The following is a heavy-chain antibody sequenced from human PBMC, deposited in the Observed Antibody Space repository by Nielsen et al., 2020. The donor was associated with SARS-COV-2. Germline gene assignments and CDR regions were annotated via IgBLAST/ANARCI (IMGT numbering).Heavy chain of an antibody. D-gene: IGHD3-9*01. CDR2: RSYDGSIK. CDR1: GFTFSAHP. V-gene: IGHV3-30-3*01. CDR3: VRGWGHLDWLFGPFFDS. J-gene: IGHJ4*02. Sequence: GGSLRLSCVASGFTFSAHPMHWVRQAPGKGLEWVAFRSYDGSIKYYADSVKGRFTISRDVSKSTLYLQMNSLKPEDTAVYYCVRGWGHLDWLFGPFFDSWGQGTLVTVPS.